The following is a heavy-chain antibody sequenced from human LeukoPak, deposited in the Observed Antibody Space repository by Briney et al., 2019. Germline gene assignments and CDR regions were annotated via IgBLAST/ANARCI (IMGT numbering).Heavy chain of an antibody. D-gene: IGHD4-11*01. CDR3: ARVGHSNFPPQLDLSHGMDV. CDR2: INHSGST. Sequence: SETLSLTCAVYGGSFSGYYWSWIRQPPGKGLEWIGEINHSGSTNYNPSLKSRVTISVDTSKNQFSLKLSSVTAADTAVYYCARVGHSNFPPQLDLSHGMDVWGQGTTVTVPS. CDR1: GGSFSGYY. J-gene: IGHJ6*02. V-gene: IGHV4-34*01.